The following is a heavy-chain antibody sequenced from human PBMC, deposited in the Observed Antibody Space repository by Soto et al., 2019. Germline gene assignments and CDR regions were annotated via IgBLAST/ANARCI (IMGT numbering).Heavy chain of an antibody. V-gene: IGHV1-69*01. CDR1: GGTFSNYP. J-gene: IGHJ4*02. Sequence: QVQLVQSGAEVKKPGSSVKVSCKASGGTFSNYPISWVRQAPGQGLEWMGAIIPIFATTNYAQKFQGRVTITADESASTAYMELSVLTSADTALYYCARPRTVATTKGYDYWGQGTLVTVSS. CDR2: IIPIFATT. CDR3: ARPRTVATTKGYDY. D-gene: IGHD1-1*01.